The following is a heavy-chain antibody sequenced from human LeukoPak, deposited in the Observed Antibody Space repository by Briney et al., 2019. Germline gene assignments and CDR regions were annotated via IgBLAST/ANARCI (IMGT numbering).Heavy chain of an antibody. V-gene: IGHV2-70*11. J-gene: IGHJ4*02. CDR1: GFALGTRGRW. Sequence: ESGPALFKPPPTLTLTGTFSGFALGTRGRWVSWIRQPPGKALEWLTRIDWDDDKYYSTSLKTRLTISKDTSKNQVVLTMTNMDPVDTATYFCARIEVRIRAHFDYWGQGTLVTVSS. CDR2: IDWDDDK. CDR3: ARIEVRIRAHFDY. D-gene: IGHD2-2*01.